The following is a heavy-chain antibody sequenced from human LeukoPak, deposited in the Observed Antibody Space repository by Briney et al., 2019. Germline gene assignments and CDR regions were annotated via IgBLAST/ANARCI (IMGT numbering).Heavy chain of an antibody. CDR3: ARQGYCCSTSCSNWFDP. Sequence: SETLSLTCTVSGYSISSGYYWCWIRQPPGKGLEWIGSIYHSGSTYYNPSLKSRVTISVDTSKNQFSLKLSSVTAADTAVYYCARQGYCCSTSCSNWFDPWGQGTLVTVSS. J-gene: IGHJ5*02. CDR2: IYHSGST. V-gene: IGHV4-38-2*02. CDR1: GYSISSGYY. D-gene: IGHD2-2*01.